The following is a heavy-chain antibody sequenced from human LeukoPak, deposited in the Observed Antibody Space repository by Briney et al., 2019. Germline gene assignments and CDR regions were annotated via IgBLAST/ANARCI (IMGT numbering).Heavy chain of an antibody. Sequence: GRSPRLSCAASGFTFSSYGMHWVRQAPGKGLEWVAVISYDGSNKYYADSVKGRFTISRDNSKNTLYLQMNSLRAEDTAVYYCAKDGRTYYYDSSGPMDFDYWGQGTLVTVSS. V-gene: IGHV3-30*18. D-gene: IGHD3-22*01. J-gene: IGHJ4*02. CDR3: AKDGRTYYYDSSGPMDFDY. CDR1: GFTFSSYG. CDR2: ISYDGSNK.